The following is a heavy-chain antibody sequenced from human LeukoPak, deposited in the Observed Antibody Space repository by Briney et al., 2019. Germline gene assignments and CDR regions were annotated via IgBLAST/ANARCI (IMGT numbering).Heavy chain of an antibody. V-gene: IGHV3-53*01. Sequence: GGSLRLSCAASGFTVSDSFMTWVRQAPGKGLEWVSVIYVAGSTYYADSVKGRFTVSRDNAKNSLYLQMNSLRAEDTAVYYCASHSSGYFGWGQGTVVTVSS. J-gene: IGHJ4*02. CDR3: ASHSSGYFG. D-gene: IGHD3-22*01. CDR1: GFTVSDSF. CDR2: IYVAGST.